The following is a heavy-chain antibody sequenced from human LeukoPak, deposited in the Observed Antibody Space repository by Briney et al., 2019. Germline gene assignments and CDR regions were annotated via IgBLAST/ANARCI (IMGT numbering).Heavy chain of an antibody. V-gene: IGHV1-18*01. J-gene: IGHJ5*02. CDR3: ATVIDCSGGSCFWRHWFDP. CDR2: ISAYNGNT. D-gene: IGHD2-15*01. Sequence: ASVKVSCKASGYTFTSYGISWVRQAPGQGLEWMGWISAYNGNTNYAQNLQGRVTMTTDTSTSTAYMELRSLRSDDTAVYFCATVIDCSGGSCFWRHWFDPCGQGTLVTVSS. CDR1: GYTFTSYG.